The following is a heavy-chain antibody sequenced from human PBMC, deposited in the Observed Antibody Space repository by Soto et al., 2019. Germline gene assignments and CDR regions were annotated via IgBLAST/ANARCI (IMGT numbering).Heavy chain of an antibody. CDR3: ARGVPNYYAMDV. CDR2: IKFDGSNT. Sequence: TGGSLRLSCAASGFTFSSYWMHWVRQAPGKGLVWVSRIKFDGSNTDYADSVKGRFTISRDNAKNTLYLQMNSLRAEDTTLYYCARGVPNYYAMDVWGQGTTVTSP. J-gene: IGHJ6*02. V-gene: IGHV3-74*01. CDR1: GFTFSSYW.